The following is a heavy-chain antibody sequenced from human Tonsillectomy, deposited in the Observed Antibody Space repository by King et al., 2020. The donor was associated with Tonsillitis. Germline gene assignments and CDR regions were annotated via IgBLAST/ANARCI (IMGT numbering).Heavy chain of an antibody. J-gene: IGHJ5*02. CDR2: ISYDGSNK. Sequence: VQLVESGGGVVQPGRSLRLSCAASGFTFSSYGMHWVRQAPGKGLEWVAVISYDGSNKYYADSVKGRFTISRDNSKNTLYLQMNSLRAEDTAVYYCAKVGALGYCSSTSCSPFDPWGQGTLVTVSS. D-gene: IGHD2-2*01. V-gene: IGHV3-30*18. CDR1: GFTFSSYG. CDR3: AKVGALGYCSSTSCSPFDP.